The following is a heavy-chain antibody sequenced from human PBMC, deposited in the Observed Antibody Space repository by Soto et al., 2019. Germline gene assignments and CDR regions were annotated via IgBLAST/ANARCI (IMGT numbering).Heavy chain of an antibody. D-gene: IGHD2-8*01. CDR1: AFSLSTNVVG. J-gene: IGHJ4*02. CDR3: VHTLMVHTITGVHYFAY. V-gene: IGHV2-5*01. Sequence: SGPTLVNPHSQTLSLTCTFSAFSLSTNVVGVGWIRQPPGKPLDCLAVIYWNEDKRYSRSPKSRLSITKDTSKNQVVLTMTTMDPVDTPTYYCVHTLMVHTITGVHYFAYWAQGIMVTFSS. CDR2: IYWNEDK.